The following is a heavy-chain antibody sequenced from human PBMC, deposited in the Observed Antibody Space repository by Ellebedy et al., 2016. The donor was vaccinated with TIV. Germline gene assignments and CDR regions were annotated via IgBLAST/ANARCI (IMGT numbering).Heavy chain of an antibody. V-gene: IGHV3-9*01. CDR2: VGWSSGTR. CDR1: GFTFDHFA. D-gene: IGHD2-15*01. CDR3: VKDTHTSVVAATSRFDS. J-gene: IGHJ4*02. Sequence: PGGSLRLSCAASGFTFDHFALHWVRQGPGRGMEWVSGVGWSSGTRGYADSVKGRFTVSRENAKSSLYLQMDSLRTEDTAFYYCVKDTHTSVVAATSRFDSWGQGVLVTVSS.